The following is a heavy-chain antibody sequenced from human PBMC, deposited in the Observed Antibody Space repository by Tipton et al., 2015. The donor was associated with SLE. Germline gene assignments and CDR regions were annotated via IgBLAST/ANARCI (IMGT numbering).Heavy chain of an antibody. D-gene: IGHD1-26*01. CDR3: ATSSIVGDMVFDS. CDR2: IYSSGST. Sequence: TLSLTCTVSGDSINSGSYYWTWIRQPAGKGLEWIGHIYSSGSTNYNPSLQSRVTISKDTSTNQLFMRLVSVTAADTAVYYCATSSIVGDMVFDSWGQGTLVTVSS. CDR1: GDSINSGSYY. V-gene: IGHV4-61*09. J-gene: IGHJ5*01.